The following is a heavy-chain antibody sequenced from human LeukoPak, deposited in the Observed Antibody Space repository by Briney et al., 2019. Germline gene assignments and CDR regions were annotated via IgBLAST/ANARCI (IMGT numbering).Heavy chain of an antibody. Sequence: PGGTLRLSCAASGFTFSSHGMSWVRQAPGKGLEWVSTISGSGDNTYYADSVKGRFTISRDNSKNTLYLQMNSLRAEDTAVYYCARVSYYYGSGSYRPTAVYYFDYWGQGTLVTVSS. D-gene: IGHD3-10*01. CDR2: ISGSGDNT. J-gene: IGHJ4*02. V-gene: IGHV3-23*01. CDR3: ARVSYYYGSGSYRPTAVYYFDY. CDR1: GFTFSSHG.